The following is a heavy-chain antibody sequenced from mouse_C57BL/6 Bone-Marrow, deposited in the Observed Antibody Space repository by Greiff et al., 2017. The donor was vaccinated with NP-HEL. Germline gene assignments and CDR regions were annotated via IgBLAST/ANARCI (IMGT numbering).Heavy chain of an antibody. V-gene: IGHV1-74*01. Sequence: QVQLQQPGAELVKPGASVKVSCKASGYTFTSYWMHWVKQRPGQGLEWIGRIHPSDSDTNYNHKFKGKATLTVDKSSSTAYMQLSSLTSEDSAVYYCAISRLLPFFDISMDYWGQGTSVTVSS. J-gene: IGHJ4*01. CDR2: IHPSDSDT. D-gene: IGHD2-3*01. CDR3: AISRLLPFFDISMDY. CDR1: GYTFTSYW.